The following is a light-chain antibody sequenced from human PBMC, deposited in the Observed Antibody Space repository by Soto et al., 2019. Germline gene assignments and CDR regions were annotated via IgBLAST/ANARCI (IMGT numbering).Light chain of an antibody. CDR1: QSISSW. V-gene: IGKV1-5*01. CDR3: QQSGGT. Sequence: DIQMTQSPSTLSASVGDRVTITCRASQSISSWLAWYQQKPGKAPKLLIYDASSLESGVPSRFSGSGFGTEFTLTISSLQPDDFATYYCQQSGGTFGQGTRLEIK. CDR2: DAS. J-gene: IGKJ5*01.